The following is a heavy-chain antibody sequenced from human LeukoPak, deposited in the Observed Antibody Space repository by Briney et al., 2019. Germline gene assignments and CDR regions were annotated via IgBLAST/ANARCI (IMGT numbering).Heavy chain of an antibody. J-gene: IGHJ4*02. CDR2: ISYDGSNK. Sequence: GRSLRLSCAASGFTFSSYAMHWVRQAPGKGLEWVAVISYDGSNKYYADSVKGRFTISRDNSKNTLYLQMNSLRAEDTAVYYCARELPMSGAKSSPDYWGQGTLVTVSS. CDR3: ARELPMSGAKSSPDY. D-gene: IGHD1-26*01. V-gene: IGHV3-30*04. CDR1: GFTFSSYA.